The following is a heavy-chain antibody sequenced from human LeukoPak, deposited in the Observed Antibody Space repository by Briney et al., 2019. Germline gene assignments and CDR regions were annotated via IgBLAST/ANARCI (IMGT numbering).Heavy chain of an antibody. D-gene: IGHD3-22*01. CDR1: GYTSTSYY. V-gene: IGHV1-46*01. J-gene: IGHJ4*02. Sequence: ASVKVSCKASGYTSTSYYMHWVRQAPGQGLEWMGIINPSGGSTSYAQKFQGRVTMTRDTSTSTVYMELSSLRSEDTAVYYCARDHGSSGYYPRGYFDYWGQGTLVTVSS. CDR2: INPSGGST. CDR3: ARDHGSSGYYPRGYFDY.